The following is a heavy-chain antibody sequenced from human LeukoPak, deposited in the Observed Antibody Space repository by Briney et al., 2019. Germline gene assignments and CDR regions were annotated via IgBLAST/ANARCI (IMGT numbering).Heavy chain of an antibody. CDR1: GGSFSGYY. V-gene: IGHV4-34*01. CDR2: INHSGST. D-gene: IGHD5-18*01. Sequence: SSETLSLTCAVYGGSFSGYYWSWIRQPPGKGLEWIGEINHSGSTNYNPSLKSRVTISVDTSKNQFSLKLSSVTAADTAVYYCARDQVTSDFDYWGQGTLVTVSS. CDR3: ARDQVTSDFDY. J-gene: IGHJ4*02.